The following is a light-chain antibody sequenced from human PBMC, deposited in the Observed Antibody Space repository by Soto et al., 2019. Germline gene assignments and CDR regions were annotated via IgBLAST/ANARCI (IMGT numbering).Light chain of an antibody. CDR3: QHYYSYPYT. CDR1: QIIGSS. J-gene: IGKJ2*01. V-gene: IGKV1-5*01. CDR2: DAS. Sequence: DIQMTQSPSTLSASVGDRVTITCRASQIIGSSLAWYQQKPGKAPKLLIYDASTLRSGVPSRFSGSESGTEFTLTISSLQPADSATYYCQHYYSYPYTFGQGTKLEIK.